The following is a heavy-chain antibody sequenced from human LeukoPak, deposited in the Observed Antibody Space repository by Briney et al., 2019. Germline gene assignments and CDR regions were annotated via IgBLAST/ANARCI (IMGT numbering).Heavy chain of an antibody. CDR1: GGSISSGSYY. CDR3: AKAVVVRGYFDY. CDR2: IYTSGST. D-gene: IGHD3-10*01. V-gene: IGHV4-61*02. J-gene: IGHJ4*02. Sequence: PSETLSLTCTVSGGSISSGSYYWSWIRQPAGKGLEWIGRIYTSGSTNYNPSLKSRVTISVDTSKNQFSLKLSSVTAADTAVYYCAKAVVVRGYFDYWGQGTLVTVSS.